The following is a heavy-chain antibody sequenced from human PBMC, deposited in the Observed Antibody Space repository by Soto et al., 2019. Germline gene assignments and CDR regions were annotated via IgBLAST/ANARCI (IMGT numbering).Heavy chain of an antibody. Sequence: PSETLSLTCTVSGGSISSGDYYWSWIRQPPGKGLEWIGYIYYSGSTYYNPSLKSRVTISVDTSKSQFSLKLSSVTAADTAVYYCARERPDGSGLDPWGQGTLVTVSS. CDR2: IYYSGST. CDR3: ARERPDGSGLDP. V-gene: IGHV4-30-4*01. D-gene: IGHD6-25*01. CDR1: GGSISSGDYY. J-gene: IGHJ5*02.